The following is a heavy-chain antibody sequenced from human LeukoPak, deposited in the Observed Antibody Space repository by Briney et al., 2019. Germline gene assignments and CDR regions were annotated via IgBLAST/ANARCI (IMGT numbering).Heavy chain of an antibody. CDR3: ARVLLGSSGWYYFDY. CDR1: GGSISSYY. J-gene: IGHJ4*02. V-gene: IGHV4-59*01. D-gene: IGHD6-19*01. CDR2: IYYSGST. Sequence: SETLSLTCTVSGGSISSYYWSWIRQPPGKGLEWIGYIYYSGSTNYNPSLKSRVTISVDTSKNHFSLKLSSVTAADTAVYYCARVLLGSSGWYYFDYWGQGTLVTVSS.